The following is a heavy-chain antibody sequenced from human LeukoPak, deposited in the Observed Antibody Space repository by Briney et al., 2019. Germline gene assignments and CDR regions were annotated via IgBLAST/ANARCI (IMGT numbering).Heavy chain of an antibody. D-gene: IGHD6-19*01. J-gene: IGHJ4*02. V-gene: IGHV3-23*01. CDR2: ISGSGGST. Sequence: GGSLRLSCAASGFTFSSYAMSWVRQAPGKGLEWVSAISGSGGSTYYADSVKGRFTISRDNFKNTLYLQMNSLRAEDTAVYYCSTSTYSSGSSGCWGQGTLVTVSS. CDR1: GFTFSSYA. CDR3: STSTYSSGSSGC.